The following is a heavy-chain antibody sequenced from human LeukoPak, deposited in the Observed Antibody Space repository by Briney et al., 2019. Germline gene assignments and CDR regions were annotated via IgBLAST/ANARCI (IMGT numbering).Heavy chain of an antibody. CDR1: GFSFSTYG. D-gene: IGHD1-26*01. Sequence: GGSLRLSCAASGFSFSTYGMHWVRQAPGKGLEWVAMIWYDASGQHYADSVKGRFTISRDTFKNTLYPQMNSLRAEDTAVHYCAREVRGRALDPWGQGTLVTVSS. J-gene: IGHJ5*02. V-gene: IGHV3-33*01. CDR2: IWYDASGQ. CDR3: AREVRGRALDP.